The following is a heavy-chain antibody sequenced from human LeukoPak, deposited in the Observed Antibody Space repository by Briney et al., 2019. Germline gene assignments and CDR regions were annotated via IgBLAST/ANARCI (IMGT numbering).Heavy chain of an antibody. CDR2: LRDDGFNK. D-gene: IGHD3-3*01. J-gene: IGHJ4*02. Sequence: PGGSLRLSCAASGFTFSSYGMHWVRQAPGKGLEWVALLRDDGFNKYYADSVKDRFTISRDTSKNTLFLEMNRLTIEDRAIYYCAKSRRQYDFWSGFDYWGRGTLVTVSS. CDR1: GFTFSSYG. V-gene: IGHV3-30*02. CDR3: AKSRRQYDFWSGFDY.